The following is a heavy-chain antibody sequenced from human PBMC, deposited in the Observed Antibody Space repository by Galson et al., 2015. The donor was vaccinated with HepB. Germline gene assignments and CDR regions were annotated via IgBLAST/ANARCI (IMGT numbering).Heavy chain of an antibody. D-gene: IGHD7-27*01. CDR1: GFTFSYYA. V-gene: IGHV3-30-3*01. CDR3: ARGVTSNWDGRWYYFDY. J-gene: IGHJ4*02. Sequence: SLRLSCAASGFTFSYYAMHWVRQAPGKGLEWVALISYDGSHKYYADSVKGRFTISRDTSKKTMNLQMDTLRLEDTAVYYCARGVTSNWDGRWYYFDYWGQGALVTVSS. CDR2: ISYDGSHK.